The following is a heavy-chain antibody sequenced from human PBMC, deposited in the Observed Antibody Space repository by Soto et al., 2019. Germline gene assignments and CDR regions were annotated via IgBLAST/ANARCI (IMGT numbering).Heavy chain of an antibody. D-gene: IGHD2-2*01. CDR3: ARGLGYQLLSYYYYYGMDV. Sequence: SETLSLTCTVSGGSISSYYWSWIRQPPGKGLEWIGYIYYNGSTNYNPSLKSRVTISVDTSKNQFSLKLSSVTAADTAVYYCARGLGYQLLSYYYYYGMDVWGQGTTVTVSS. J-gene: IGHJ6*02. CDR2: IYYNGST. V-gene: IGHV4-59*01. CDR1: GGSISSYY.